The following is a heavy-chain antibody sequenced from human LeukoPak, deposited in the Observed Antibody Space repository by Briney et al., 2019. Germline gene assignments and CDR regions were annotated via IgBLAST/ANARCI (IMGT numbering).Heavy chain of an antibody. CDR1: GFTFGDYA. J-gene: IGHJ4*02. CDR2: IRGKAYGGTT. Sequence: PGRSLRLSCTTSGFTFGDYAMAWVRQTPGKGPECVGSIRGKAYGGTTEYAASVQGRFTVSRDDSRSIAYLQMNSLKIEDTAVYYCTRWRDTSMLYYWGQGTLVTVSS. V-gene: IGHV3-49*04. D-gene: IGHD5-18*01. CDR3: TRWRDTSMLYY.